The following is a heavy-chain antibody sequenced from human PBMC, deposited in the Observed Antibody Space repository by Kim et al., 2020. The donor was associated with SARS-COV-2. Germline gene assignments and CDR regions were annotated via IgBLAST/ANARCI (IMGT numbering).Heavy chain of an antibody. CDR1: GGSFSGYY. Sequence: SETLSLTCAVYGGSFSGYYWSWIRQPPGKGLEWIGEINHSGSTNYNPSLKSRVTISVDTSKNQFSLKLSSVTAADTAVYYCARGLGCSSTSCYRKSWFDPWGQGTLVTVSS. CDR3: ARGLGCSSTSCYRKSWFDP. D-gene: IGHD2-2*01. CDR2: INHSGST. J-gene: IGHJ5*02. V-gene: IGHV4-34*01.